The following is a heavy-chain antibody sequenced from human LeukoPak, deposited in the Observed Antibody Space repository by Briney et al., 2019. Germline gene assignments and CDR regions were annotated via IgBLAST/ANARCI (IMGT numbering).Heavy chain of an antibody. Sequence: GGSLRLSCAASGFTFSSYAMNWVRQAPGRGLEWVSTISGSGGSTYYADSVKGRFTISRDNSKNTLYLQMNSLRAEDTAVYYCAKAKYSGSSPFDYWGQGTLVTVSS. CDR1: GFTFSSYA. J-gene: IGHJ4*02. D-gene: IGHD1-26*01. CDR3: AKAKYSGSSPFDY. V-gene: IGHV3-23*01. CDR2: ISGSGGST.